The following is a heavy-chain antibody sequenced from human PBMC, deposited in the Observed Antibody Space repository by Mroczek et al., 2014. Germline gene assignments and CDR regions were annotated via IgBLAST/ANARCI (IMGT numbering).Heavy chain of an antibody. Sequence: ESGGGLVQPGGSLRLSCAASGFTFSSYAMSWVRQAPGKGLEWVSAISGSGGSTYYADSVKGRFTISRDNSKNTLYLQMNSLRAEDTAVYYCAKVGGDIVVVPAAIYERIDYYYYMDVWGKGTTVTRLL. CDR1: GFTFSSYA. V-gene: IGHV3-23*01. D-gene: IGHD2-2*02. CDR3: AKVGGDIVVVPAAIYERIDYYYYMDV. CDR2: ISGSGGST. J-gene: IGHJ6*03.